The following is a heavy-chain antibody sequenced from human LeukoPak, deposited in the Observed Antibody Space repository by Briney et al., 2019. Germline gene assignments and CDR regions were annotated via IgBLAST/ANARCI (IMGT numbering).Heavy chain of an antibody. CDR1: GFTFSSYN. D-gene: IGHD2-2*01. J-gene: IGHJ4*02. Sequence: GGSLRLSCAASGFTFSSYNMNWVRQAPGKGLEWVSYISSGSDTRYYADSVQGRFTISRDNAKNSLYLQMNSLRDDDTAVYYCARDREYQLQPFDYWGQGTLVTVSS. CDR3: ARDREYQLQPFDY. V-gene: IGHV3-48*02. CDR2: ISSGSDTR.